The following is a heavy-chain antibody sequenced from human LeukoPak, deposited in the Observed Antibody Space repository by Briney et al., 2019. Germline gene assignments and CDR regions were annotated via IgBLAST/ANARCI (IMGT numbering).Heavy chain of an antibody. CDR3: ARLFHPTLSGNYPFDY. D-gene: IGHD2/OR15-2a*01. Sequence: SETLSLTCTVSRGSISNYYWSWVRQPPGKGLEWIGYIYYSGSTNYNPSLKSRVTISVDTSKNQFSLKLNSVTAADTAVYYCARLFHPTLSGNYPFDYWGQGTLVTVSS. J-gene: IGHJ4*02. CDR2: IYYSGST. CDR1: RGSISNYY. V-gene: IGHV4-59*01.